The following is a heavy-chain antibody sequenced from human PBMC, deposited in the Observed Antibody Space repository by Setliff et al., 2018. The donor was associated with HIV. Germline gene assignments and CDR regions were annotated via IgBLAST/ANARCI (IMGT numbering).Heavy chain of an antibody. CDR3: ARVVVVIGSQDYFDY. D-gene: IGHD2-21*01. CDR2: IYSGGDA. CDR1: GLSISSNY. V-gene: IGHV3-66*02. J-gene: IGHJ4*02. Sequence: RLSCAASGLSISSNYMSWVRQAPGKGLEWVSIIYSGGDAYYSDSLKGRFTISRDNSRNTLYLQMSSLRADDTAVYYCARVVVVIGSQDYFDYWGQGMLVTVSS.